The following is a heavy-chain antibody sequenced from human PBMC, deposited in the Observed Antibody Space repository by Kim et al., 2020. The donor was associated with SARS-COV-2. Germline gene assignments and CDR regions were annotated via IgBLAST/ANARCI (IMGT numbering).Heavy chain of an antibody. Sequence: NCAQKLQDRFTMTQDMSTTTAYMELRGLRSDDTAVYYCARGGSTRPWSFDSWGQGSLVTVSS. V-gene: IGHV1-18*01. J-gene: IGHJ4*02. D-gene: IGHD1-26*01. CDR3: ARGGSTRPWSFDS.